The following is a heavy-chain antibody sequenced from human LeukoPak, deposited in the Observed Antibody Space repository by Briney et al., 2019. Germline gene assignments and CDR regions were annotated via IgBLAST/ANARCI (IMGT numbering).Heavy chain of an antibody. V-gene: IGHV3-7*03. J-gene: IGHJ4*02. CDR1: GFIFNNEW. CDR3: SRRLDY. Sequence: AGGSLRLSCAASGFIFNNEWMDWVRQVPGKGLEWVANIRADGTEKYYVDSVKGRFTISRDNAKNSLYLQLNSLRVEDTAVYYCSRRLDYWGQGTLVTVSS. CDR2: IRADGTEK.